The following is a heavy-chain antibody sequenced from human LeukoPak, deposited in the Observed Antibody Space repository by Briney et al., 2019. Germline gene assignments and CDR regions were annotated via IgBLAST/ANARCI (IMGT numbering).Heavy chain of an antibody. J-gene: IGHJ4*02. CDR2: IIPIFGTA. CDR1: GGTFSSYA. V-gene: IGHV1-69*05. D-gene: IGHD6-13*01. Sequence: SVKVSCKASGGTFSSYAISWVRQAPGQGLEWMGRIIPIFGTANYAQKFQGRVTITTDESTSTAYMELSSLRSEDTAVYYCASLRRAAGQTYDYWGQGTLVTVSS. CDR3: ASLRRAAGQTYDY.